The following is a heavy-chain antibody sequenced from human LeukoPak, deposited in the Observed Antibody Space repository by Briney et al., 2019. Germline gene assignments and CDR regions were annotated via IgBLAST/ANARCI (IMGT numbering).Heavy chain of an antibody. Sequence: PGASVKVSCKASGYTFTSYGISWVRQAPGQGLEWMRWISAYNGNTNYAQKLQGRVTMTTDTSTSTAYMELRSLRSDDTAVYYCARVWRGSYLMSPGPWGQGTLVTVSS. CDR1: GYTFTSYG. D-gene: IGHD1-26*01. CDR3: ARVWRGSYLMSPGP. V-gene: IGHV1-18*01. J-gene: IGHJ5*02. CDR2: ISAYNGNT.